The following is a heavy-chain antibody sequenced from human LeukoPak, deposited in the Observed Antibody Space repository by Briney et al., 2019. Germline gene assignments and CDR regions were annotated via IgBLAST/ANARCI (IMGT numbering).Heavy chain of an antibody. CDR3: ARQGRFYDFWSGSDFDY. J-gene: IGHJ4*02. Sequence: SETLSLTCTVPGGSISSSSYYWGWIRQPPGKGLEWIGSIYYSGSTYYNPSLKSRVTISVDTSKNQFSLKLSSVTAADTAVYYCARQGRFYDFWSGSDFDYWGQGTLVTVSS. V-gene: IGHV4-39*01. D-gene: IGHD3-3*01. CDR1: GGSISSSSYY. CDR2: IYYSGST.